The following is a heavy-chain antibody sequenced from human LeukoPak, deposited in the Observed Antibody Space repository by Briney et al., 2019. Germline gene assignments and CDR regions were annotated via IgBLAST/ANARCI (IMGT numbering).Heavy chain of an antibody. J-gene: IGHJ4*02. CDR2: IYYSGST. CDR3: ARHEYYDFWSGYRHFDY. D-gene: IGHD3-3*01. V-gene: IGHV4-39*01. Sequence: SETLSLTCTVSGGSISSSSYYWDWIRQPPGKGLEWIGSIYYSGSTYYNPSLKSRVTISVDTSKNQFSLKLSSVTAADTAVYYCARHEYYDFWSGYRHFDYWGQGTLVTVSS. CDR1: GGSISSSSYY.